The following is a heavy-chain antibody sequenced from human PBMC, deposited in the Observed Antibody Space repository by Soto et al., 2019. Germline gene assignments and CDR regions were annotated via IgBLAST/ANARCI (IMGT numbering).Heavy chain of an antibody. CDR2: ISGSGGST. CDR1: GFTFSSYA. J-gene: IGHJ5*02. V-gene: IGHV3-23*01. Sequence: PGGSLRLSCAASGFTFSSYAMSWVRQAPGKGLEWVSAISGSGGSTYYADSVKGRFTISRDNSKNTLYLQMNSLRAEDTAVYYCAKDRVDWFMAYNWFDPWGQGTLVTVSS. D-gene: IGHD3-9*01. CDR3: AKDRVDWFMAYNWFDP.